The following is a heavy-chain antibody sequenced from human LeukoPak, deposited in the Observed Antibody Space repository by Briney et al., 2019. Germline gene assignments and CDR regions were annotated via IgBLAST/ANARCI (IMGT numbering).Heavy chain of an antibody. Sequence: SETLSLTCAVYGGSFSGYYWSWIRQPPGEGLEWIGEINHSGSTNYNPSLKSRVTISVDTSKNQFSLKLSSVTAADTAVYYCARTTVPPKYYFDYWGQGTLVTVSS. D-gene: IGHD4-11*01. CDR1: GGSFSGYY. CDR3: ARTTVPPKYYFDY. CDR2: INHSGST. V-gene: IGHV4-34*01. J-gene: IGHJ4*02.